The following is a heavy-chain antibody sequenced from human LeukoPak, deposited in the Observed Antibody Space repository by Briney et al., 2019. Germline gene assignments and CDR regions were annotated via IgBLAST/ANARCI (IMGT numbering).Heavy chain of an antibody. CDR2: IYHSGST. CDR3: AREATVTTRPNWFDP. J-gene: IGHJ5*02. CDR1: GYSISSGYY. D-gene: IGHD4-17*01. Sequence: PSETLSLTCAVSGYSISSGYYWGWIRQPPGKGLEWIGSIYHSGSTYYNPSLKSRVTISVDTSKNQFSLKLSSVTAADTAVYYCAREATVTTRPNWFDPWGQGTLVTVSS. V-gene: IGHV4-38-2*02.